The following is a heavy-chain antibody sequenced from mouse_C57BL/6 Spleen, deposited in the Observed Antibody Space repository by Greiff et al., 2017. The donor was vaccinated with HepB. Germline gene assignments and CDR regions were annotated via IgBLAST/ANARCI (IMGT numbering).Heavy chain of an antibody. V-gene: IGHV5-4*01. Sequence: DVKLVESGGGLVKPGGSLKLSCAASGFTFSSYAMSWVRQTPEKRLEWVATISDGGSYTYYPDNVKGRFTISRDNAKNNLYLQMSHLKSEDTAMYYCARDRGLGYFDVWGTGTTVTVSS. J-gene: IGHJ1*03. CDR3: ARDRGLGYFDV. D-gene: IGHD3-1*01. CDR1: GFTFSSYA. CDR2: ISDGGSYT.